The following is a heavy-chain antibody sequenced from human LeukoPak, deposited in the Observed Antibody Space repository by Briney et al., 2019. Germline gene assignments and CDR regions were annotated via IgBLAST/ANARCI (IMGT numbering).Heavy chain of an antibody. D-gene: IGHD3-22*01. Sequence: GGSLRLSCAASGFTFSSYWMSWVRQAPGKGLEWVANIKQDGSEKYYVDSVKGRFTISRDNAKNSLYLQMNSLRAEDTAVYYCARDGGYYYDSSGYSYWGKGTLVTVSS. CDR3: ARDGGYYYDSSGYSY. V-gene: IGHV3-7*01. CDR2: IKQDGSEK. J-gene: IGHJ4*02. CDR1: GFTFSSYW.